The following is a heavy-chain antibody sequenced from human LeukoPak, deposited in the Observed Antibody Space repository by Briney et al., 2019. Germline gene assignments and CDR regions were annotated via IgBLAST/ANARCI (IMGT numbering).Heavy chain of an antibody. CDR3: ARGLTGDLDY. CDR2: ISSSSYI. D-gene: IGHD7-27*01. Sequence: GGPLRLSCVVSGVSLSNCNMNWVRQAPGRGLEWVSYISSSSYIYYADSVTGRFTISRDNAKNSLYLQMNSLRAEDTAVYYCARGLTGDLDYWGQGTLVTVSS. V-gene: IGHV3-21*01. J-gene: IGHJ4*02. CDR1: GVSLSNCN.